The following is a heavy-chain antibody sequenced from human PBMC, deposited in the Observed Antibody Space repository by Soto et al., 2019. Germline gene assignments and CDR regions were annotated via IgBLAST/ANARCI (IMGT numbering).Heavy chain of an antibody. CDR3: TTGLDDYGAFLNYYGMDV. V-gene: IGHV3-15*07. CDR1: GFTFSNAW. J-gene: IGHJ6*02. CDR2: IKSKTDGGTT. D-gene: IGHD4-17*01. Sequence: EVQLVESGGGLVKPGGSLRLSCAASGFTFSNAWMNWVRQAPGKGLEWVGRIKSKTDGGTTDYAAPVKGRFTILRDDSKNTLYLQMNSLKTEDTAVYYCTTGLDDYGAFLNYYGMDVWGQGTTVTVSS.